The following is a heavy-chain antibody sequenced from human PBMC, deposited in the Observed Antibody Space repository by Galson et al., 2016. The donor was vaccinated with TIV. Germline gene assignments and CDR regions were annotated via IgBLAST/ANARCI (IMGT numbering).Heavy chain of an antibody. CDR1: GFTFSKND. CDR2: ISYDGTNI. V-gene: IGHV3-30-3*01. CDR3: AREAGTTDYLDF. J-gene: IGHJ4*02. D-gene: IGHD1-1*01. Sequence: SLRLSWAGSGFTFSKNDMHWVRQAPGQGLEWVAVISYDGTNIYYGDSVKGRFTISRDNSKNTVYLQMSSLRHEDTALYYCAREAGTTDYLDFWGQGTLVTVSS.